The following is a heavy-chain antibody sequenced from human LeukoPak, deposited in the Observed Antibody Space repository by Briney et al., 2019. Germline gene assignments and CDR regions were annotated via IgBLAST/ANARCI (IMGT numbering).Heavy chain of an antibody. Sequence: GGSLRLSCAACGFRFSSYAMSWVRQAPGKGLQWVASIKEDGSEKYYVDSVKGRFTISRDNAQNSVYLQMNSLRAEDTAVYYCARVYSGSRDYWGQGTLVTVSS. CDR2: IKEDGSEK. CDR3: ARVYSGSRDY. J-gene: IGHJ4*02. V-gene: IGHV3-7*05. D-gene: IGHD1-26*01. CDR1: GFRFSSYA.